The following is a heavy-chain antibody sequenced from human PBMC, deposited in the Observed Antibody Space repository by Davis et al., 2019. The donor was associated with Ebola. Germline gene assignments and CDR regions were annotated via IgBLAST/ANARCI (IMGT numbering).Heavy chain of an antibody. V-gene: IGHV3-9*01. CDR1: GFTFDDYA. D-gene: IGHD3-10*01. Sequence: SLKISCAASGFTFDDYAMHWVRQAPGKGLEWVSGISWNSGSIGYADSVKGRFTTSRDNAKNSLYLQMNSLRAEDTAVYYCARGLLWFGELFGYGMDVWGQGTTVTVSS. J-gene: IGHJ6*02. CDR3: ARGLLWFGELFGYGMDV. CDR2: ISWNSGSI.